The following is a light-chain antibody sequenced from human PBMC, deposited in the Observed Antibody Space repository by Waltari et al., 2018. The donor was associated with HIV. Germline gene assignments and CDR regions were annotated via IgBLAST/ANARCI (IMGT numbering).Light chain of an antibody. CDR2: AAS. V-gene: IGKV3-20*01. J-gene: IGKJ2*01. CDR1: QSVSSTS. Sequence: EFVLTQSPDTLSLSTGERAALSCKASQSVSSTSLAWDQQRFGQAPRLLIYAASSRATGIPDRFSGSGSGTDFTLTISRLEPEDFAVYFCQQYAGAFAFGQGTKLEIK. CDR3: QQYAGAFA.